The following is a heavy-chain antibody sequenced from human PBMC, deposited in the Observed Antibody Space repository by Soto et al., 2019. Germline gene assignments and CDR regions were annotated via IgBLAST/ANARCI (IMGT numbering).Heavy chain of an antibody. J-gene: IGHJ6*02. CDR3: ARDTVYCSGGSCYGMDV. D-gene: IGHD2-15*01. CDR1: GGSISSGGYY. Sequence: QVQLQESGPGLVKPSQTLSLTCTVSGGSISSGGYYWSWIRQHPGKGLEWVGFIDYSGNTNYNPSLKSRVTISVDPSKKQFSLRLSSVTAADTAVYYCARDTVYCSGGSCYGMDVWDQGTTVTVSS. V-gene: IGHV4-31*03. CDR2: IDYSGNT.